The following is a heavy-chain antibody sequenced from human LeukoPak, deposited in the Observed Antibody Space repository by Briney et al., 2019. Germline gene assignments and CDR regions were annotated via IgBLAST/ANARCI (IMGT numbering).Heavy chain of an antibody. CDR2: INPNSGGT. J-gene: IGHJ5*02. CDR3: ARADRLDGGPYLIGP. CDR1: GYTFTSYG. D-gene: IGHD2-21*01. Sequence: ASVKVSCKASGYTFTSYGISWVRQAPGQGLEWMGWINPNSGGTSSAQKFQGRVTMTRDTSITTVYMEVSWLTSDDTAIYYCARADRLDGGPYLIGPWGQGTLVPVSS. V-gene: IGHV1-2*02.